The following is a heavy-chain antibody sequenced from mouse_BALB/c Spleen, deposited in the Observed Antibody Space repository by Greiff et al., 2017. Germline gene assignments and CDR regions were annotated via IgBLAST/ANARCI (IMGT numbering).Heavy chain of an antibody. CDR1: GFTFSSFG. V-gene: IGHV5-17*02. J-gene: IGHJ3*01. CDR2: ISSGSSTI. Sequence: EVQVVESGGGLVQPGGSRKLSCAASGFTFSSFGMHWVRQAPEKGLEWVAYISSGSSTIYYADTVKGRFTISRDNPKNTLFLQMTSLRSEDTAMYYCVPLLTTTFPAFAYWGQGTLVTVSA. D-gene: IGHD5-5*01. CDR3: VPLLTTTFPAFAY.